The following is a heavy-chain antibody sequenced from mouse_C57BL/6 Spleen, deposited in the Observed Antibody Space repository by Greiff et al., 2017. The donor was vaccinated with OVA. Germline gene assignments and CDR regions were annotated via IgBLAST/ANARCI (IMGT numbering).Heavy chain of an antibody. CDR1: GYTFTDYE. Sequence: QVQLQQSGAELVRPGASVTLSCKASGYTFTDYEMHWVKQTPVHGLEWIGAIDPETGGTAYNQKFKGKAILTADKSSSTAYMELRSLTSEDSAFYYCTRSPYYYGSRHWYFDVWGTGTTVTVSS. CDR2: IDPETGGT. D-gene: IGHD1-1*01. V-gene: IGHV1-15*01. J-gene: IGHJ1*03. CDR3: TRSPYYYGSRHWYFDV.